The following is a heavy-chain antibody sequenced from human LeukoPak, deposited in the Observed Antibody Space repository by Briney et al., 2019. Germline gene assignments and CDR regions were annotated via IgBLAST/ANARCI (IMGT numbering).Heavy chain of an antibody. J-gene: IGHJ5*02. CDR3: ARRLTQYDCFDP. CDR2: TYYRSTWYN. CDR1: GDSVSSNSVT. Sequence: PSQTLSLTCAISGDSVSSNSVTWHWIRQSPSRGLEWQGRTYYRSTWYNDYAVSVRGRITVNPDTSKNQFSLHLNSVTPEDTAVYYCARRLTQYDCFDPWGQGILVTVSS. V-gene: IGHV6-1*01. D-gene: IGHD2-2*01.